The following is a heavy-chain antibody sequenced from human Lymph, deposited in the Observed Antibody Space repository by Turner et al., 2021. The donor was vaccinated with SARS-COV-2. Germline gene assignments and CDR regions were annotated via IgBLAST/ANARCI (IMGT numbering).Heavy chain of an antibody. CDR3: ARYGVTSVYYYGMDV. V-gene: IGHV1-18*01. CDR2: ISAYNGNT. CDR1: GYTFTSYG. Sequence: HVQLVQSGAEVKKAGAPVKFSCNASGYTFTSYGICWVRQAPGQGLEWMGWISAYNGNTNSAQKLQGRVTMTTDTSTSTAYMELRSLRSDDTAVYYCARYGVTSVYYYGMDVWGQGTTVTVSS. J-gene: IGHJ6*02. D-gene: IGHD3-3*01.